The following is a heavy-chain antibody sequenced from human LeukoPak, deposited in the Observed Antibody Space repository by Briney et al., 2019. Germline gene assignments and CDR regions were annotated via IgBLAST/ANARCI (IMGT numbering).Heavy chain of an antibody. V-gene: IGHV4-59*01. CDR3: AAITIISPGYFDY. D-gene: IGHD3-9*01. J-gene: IGHJ4*02. CDR1: GGSFSGYY. CDR2: IYYSGST. Sequence: SETLSLTCAVYGGSFSGYYWSWIRQPPGKGLEWIGYIYYSGSTNYNPSLKSRVTISVDTSKNQFSLKLSSVTAADTAVYYCAAITIISPGYFDYWGQGTLVTVSS.